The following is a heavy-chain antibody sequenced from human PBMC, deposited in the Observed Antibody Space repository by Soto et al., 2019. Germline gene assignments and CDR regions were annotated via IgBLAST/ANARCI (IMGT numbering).Heavy chain of an antibody. V-gene: IGHV4-59*01. CDR3: ARVGGSSSWYGRDSFDY. CDR1: GGSISSYY. CDR2: IYYSGST. Sequence: SETLSLTCTVSGGSISSYYWSWIRQPPGKGLEWIGYIYYSGSTNYNPSLKSRVTISVDTSKNQFSLKLSSVTAADTAVYYCARVGGSSSWYGRDSFDYWGQGTLVTLSS. J-gene: IGHJ4*02. D-gene: IGHD6-13*01.